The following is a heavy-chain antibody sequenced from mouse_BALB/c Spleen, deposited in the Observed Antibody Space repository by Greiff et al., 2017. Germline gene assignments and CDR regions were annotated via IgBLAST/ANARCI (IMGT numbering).Heavy chain of an antibody. CDR1: GFSLTSYD. Sequence: VQGVESGPGLVAPSQSLSITCTVSGFSLTSYDISWIRQPPGKGLEWLGVIWTGGGTNYNSAFMSRLSISKDNSKSQVFLKMNSLQTDDTAIYYCVSYGSWFAYWGQGTLVTVSA. D-gene: IGHD2-2*01. J-gene: IGHJ3*01. CDR3: VSYGSWFAY. V-gene: IGHV2-9-2*01. CDR2: IWTGGGT.